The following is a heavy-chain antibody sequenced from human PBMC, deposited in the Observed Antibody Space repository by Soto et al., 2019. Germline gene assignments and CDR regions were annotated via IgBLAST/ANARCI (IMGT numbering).Heavy chain of an antibody. CDR3: ARGPPYSGYY. D-gene: IGHD1-26*01. CDR1: GFTFSSYS. Sequence: PGGSLRLSCAASGFTFSSYSMNWVRQAPGKGLEWVGRIRNKAKSYTIAYAASVEGRFTISRDDSKNSLYLQMNSLKTEDTAVYYCARGPPYSGYY. V-gene: IGHV3-72*01. CDR2: IRNKAKSYTI. J-gene: IGHJ6*03.